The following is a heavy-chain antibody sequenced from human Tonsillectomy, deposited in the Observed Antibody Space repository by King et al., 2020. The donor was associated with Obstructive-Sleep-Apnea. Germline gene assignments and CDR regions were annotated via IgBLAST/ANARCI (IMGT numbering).Heavy chain of an antibody. CDR3: AWTTDYYYAPLDY. Sequence: MQLQESGPGLVKPSQTLSLTCTVSGGSISSGGYYWSWIRQHPGKGLEWIGYIYYSGSAYYNPSLKSRVTISVDTSKNQFSLKLSSVTAADTAVYYCAWTTDYYYAPLDYWGQGTLVTVSS. D-gene: IGHD3-10*01. CDR2: IYYSGSA. J-gene: IGHJ4*02. CDR1: GGSISSGGYY. V-gene: IGHV4-31*03.